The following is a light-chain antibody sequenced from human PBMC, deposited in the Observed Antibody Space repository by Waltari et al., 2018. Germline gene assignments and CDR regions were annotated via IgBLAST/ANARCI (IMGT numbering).Light chain of an antibody. CDR1: DSNIGQNY. J-gene: IGLJ2*01. CDR3: ATWDGNLRV. Sequence: QSVLTQPPSASGTPGQRVTISCSGGDSNIGQNYVYWYQHLPGTPPKLLLYSDDQRRSEVPDRFSASKSGTSASLAISVLRSEDEGDYYCATWDGNLRVFGGGTKLTVL. CDR2: SDD. V-gene: IGLV1-47*01.